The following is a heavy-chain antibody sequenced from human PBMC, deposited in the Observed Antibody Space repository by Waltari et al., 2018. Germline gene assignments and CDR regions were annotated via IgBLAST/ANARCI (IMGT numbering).Heavy chain of an antibody. V-gene: IGHV3-9*03. Sequence: EVQLVESGGGLVQPGRSLRLSCAASGFTFDDYAMHWVRQAPGKGLEWVSGISWNSGSIGYADSVKGRFTISRDNAKNSLYLQMNSLRAEDMALYYCAKGYSSSWYRGDAFDIWGQGTMVTVSS. CDR2: ISWNSGSI. D-gene: IGHD6-13*01. J-gene: IGHJ3*02. CDR3: AKGYSSSWYRGDAFDI. CDR1: GFTFDDYA.